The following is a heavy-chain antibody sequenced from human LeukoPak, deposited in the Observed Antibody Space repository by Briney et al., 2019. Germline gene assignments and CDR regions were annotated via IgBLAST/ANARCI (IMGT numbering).Heavy chain of an antibody. CDR2: IRYDGSNK. CDR1: GFTFSSYD. D-gene: IGHD6-19*01. CDR3: AKDRREYSSGWYLDY. V-gene: IGHV3-30*02. J-gene: IGHJ4*02. Sequence: PGGSLRLSCAASGFTFSSYDMHWVRQAPGKGLEWVAFIRYDGSNKYYADSVKGRFTISRDNSKNTLFLQMNSLRAEDTAVYYCAKDRREYSSGWYLDYWGRGTLVTVSS.